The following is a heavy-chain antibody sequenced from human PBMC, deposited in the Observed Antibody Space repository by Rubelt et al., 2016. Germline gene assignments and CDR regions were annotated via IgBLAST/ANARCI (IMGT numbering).Heavy chain of an antibody. CDR3: ARLPAILKPHWYFDL. Sequence: QVQLQESGPGLVKPSETLSLTCSVSGGSISSYYWSWIRQPPGKGLEWLAHMDVSGSTYNPSLNNRVTMSINTSKNQVSLRLRAVTAADTAVYFCARLPAILKPHWYFDLWGRGTMVTVSS. D-gene: IGHD2-8*01. CDR1: GGSISSYY. J-gene: IGHJ2*01. V-gene: IGHV4-4*09. CDR2: MDVSGST.